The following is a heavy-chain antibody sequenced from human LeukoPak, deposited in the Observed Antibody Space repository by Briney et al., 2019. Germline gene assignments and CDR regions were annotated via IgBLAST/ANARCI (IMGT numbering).Heavy chain of an antibody. CDR1: GGSISNYY. CDR3: ARHSLTYSSGWFGVVGMDV. J-gene: IGHJ6*02. CDR2: IKYSGST. D-gene: IGHD6-19*01. Sequence: PSETLSLTCDVSGGSISNYYWSWIRQPPGKGLEWIGYIKYSGSTNYNPSLKSRFTILVDTSKNQFSLKLSSVTAADTAVYYCARHSLTYSSGWFGVVGMDVWGQGTTVTVSS. V-gene: IGHV4-59*08.